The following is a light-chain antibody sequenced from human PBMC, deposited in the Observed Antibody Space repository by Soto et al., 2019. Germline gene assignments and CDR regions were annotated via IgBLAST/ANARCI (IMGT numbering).Light chain of an antibody. J-gene: IGKJ4*01. Sequence: VLTQSPGTLSLSPGGRATLSCRASQSVSSSYLAWYQQKPGQAPRLLIYGASSRATGIPDRFSGSGSGTDFTLTISRLEPEDFAVYYCQQYDSSPLTFGGGTKVEIK. CDR1: QSVSSSY. CDR3: QQYDSSPLT. CDR2: GAS. V-gene: IGKV3-20*01.